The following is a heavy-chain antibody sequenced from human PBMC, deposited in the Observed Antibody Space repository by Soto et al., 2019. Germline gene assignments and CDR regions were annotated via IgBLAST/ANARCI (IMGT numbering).Heavy chain of an antibody. Sequence: QVQLVESGGGVVQPGRSLRLSCAASGFTFSSYAMHWVRQAPGKGLEWVAVISYDGSNKYYADSVKGRFNISRDNSKNTLYRQMHSLRAEDTAVYYCARGGYSSSGYDNDMDVWGQGTTVTVSS. D-gene: IGHD6-13*01. V-gene: IGHV3-30-3*01. CDR2: ISYDGSNK. CDR1: GFTFSSYA. CDR3: ARGGYSSSGYDNDMDV. J-gene: IGHJ6*02.